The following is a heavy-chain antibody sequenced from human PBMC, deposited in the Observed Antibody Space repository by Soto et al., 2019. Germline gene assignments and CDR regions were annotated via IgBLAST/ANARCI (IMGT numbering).Heavy chain of an antibody. J-gene: IGHJ4*02. CDR1: GYTFTSYA. CDR3: ARDGVAVTTGISGY. CDR2: INVYNGNT. D-gene: IGHD4-4*01. Sequence: QVQLVQSGAEVKKPGASVKVSRKASGYTFTSYAISWVRQAPGQGLEWMGWINVYNGNTKYAQKFQGRVTMTTDTSTSTVYMELRSLTSDDTAVYYCARDGVAVTTGISGYWGQGTLVTVSS. V-gene: IGHV1-18*01.